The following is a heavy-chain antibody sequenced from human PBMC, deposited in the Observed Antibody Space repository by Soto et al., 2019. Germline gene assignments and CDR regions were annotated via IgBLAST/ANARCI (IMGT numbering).Heavy chain of an antibody. CDR2: MQPSSGRT. CDR1: GYSFTSLD. V-gene: IGHV1-8*01. CDR3: ARGVTAGVDY. D-gene: IGHD1-26*01. Sequence: GASVRVSCKASGYSFTSLDINWVRQTTGQGLEWMGWMQPSSGRTGYAQKFQGRVTMTRDTSINTAYMELSSLTSDDTAFYYCARGVTAGVDYWGQGTLVTVSS. J-gene: IGHJ4*02.